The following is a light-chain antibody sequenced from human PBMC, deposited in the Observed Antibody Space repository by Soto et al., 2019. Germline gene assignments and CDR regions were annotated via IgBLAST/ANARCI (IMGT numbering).Light chain of an antibody. J-gene: IGKJ1*01. Sequence: DIQITQSPSSPSGYVGHRVTITCTSSRDITDYLAWYQQKPGQAPKLLIYAASTLQSGVPSRFTASGSGTDFTLTITGLQTEDFATYYCKNYNSAPWTFGKGTKVDIK. CDR1: RDITDY. CDR3: KNYNSAPWT. V-gene: IGKV1-27*01. CDR2: AAS.